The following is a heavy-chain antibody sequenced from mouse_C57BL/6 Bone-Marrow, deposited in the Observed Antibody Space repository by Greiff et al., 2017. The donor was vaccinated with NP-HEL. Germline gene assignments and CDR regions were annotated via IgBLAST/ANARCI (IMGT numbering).Heavy chain of an antibody. CDR1: GYTFTDHT. Sequence: VKLQESDAELVKPGASVKISCKVSGYTFTDHTIHWMKQRPEQGLEWIGYIYPRDGSTKYNEKFKGKATLTADKSSSTAYMQLNSLTSEDSAVYFCARWVYYSNYVWFAYWGQGTLVTVSA. CDR2: IYPRDGST. D-gene: IGHD2-5*01. CDR3: ARWVYYSNYVWFAY. V-gene: IGHV1-78*01. J-gene: IGHJ3*01.